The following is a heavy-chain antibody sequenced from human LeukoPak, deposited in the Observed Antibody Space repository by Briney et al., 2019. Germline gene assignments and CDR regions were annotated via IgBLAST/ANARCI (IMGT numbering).Heavy chain of an antibody. CDR1: GFTFSSDG. V-gene: IGHV3-30*18. CDR2: VSYDGSTN. Sequence: GGSLTLSWAASGFTFSSDGMRWVRQAPGKGLEWVAVVSYDGSTNYYADSVKGRSTISRANSKTTLSLQNTSRTPGTPAVYSGAKLCADSTSSGGEFDNWGQGTLVTVSS. CDR3: AKLCADSTSSGGEFDN. J-gene: IGHJ4*02. D-gene: IGHD6-6*01.